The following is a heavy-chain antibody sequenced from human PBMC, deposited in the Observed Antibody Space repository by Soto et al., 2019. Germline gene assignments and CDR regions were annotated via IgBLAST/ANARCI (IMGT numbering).Heavy chain of an antibody. CDR2: IKSKTDGGTT. CDR1: GFTLSNYA. Sequence: GGSLRLSCAASGFTLSNYAMSWVRQAPGEGLEWVGRIKSKTDGGTTDYAAPVKGRFTISRDDSKNTLYLQMNSLKTEDTAVYYCTTTPPGHVVYFDYWGQGTLVTVSS. J-gene: IGHJ4*02. V-gene: IGHV3-15*01. CDR3: TTTPPGHVVYFDY. D-gene: IGHD3-16*01.